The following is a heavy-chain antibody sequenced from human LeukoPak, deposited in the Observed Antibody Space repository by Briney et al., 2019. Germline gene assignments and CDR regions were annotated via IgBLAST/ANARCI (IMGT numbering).Heavy chain of an antibody. J-gene: IGHJ3*02. Sequence: SVKVSCKASGGTFSSYAISWVRQAPGQGLEWMGGIIPIFGTANYAQKFQGRVTITADESTSTAYMELSSLRSEDTAVYYCAREGGKEMATIGSHDAFDIWGQGTMVTVSS. D-gene: IGHD5-24*01. CDR1: GGTFSSYA. CDR2: IIPIFGTA. V-gene: IGHV1-69*13. CDR3: AREGGKEMATIGSHDAFDI.